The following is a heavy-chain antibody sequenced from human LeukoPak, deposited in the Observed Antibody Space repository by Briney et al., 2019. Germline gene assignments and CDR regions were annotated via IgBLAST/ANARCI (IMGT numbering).Heavy chain of an antibody. D-gene: IGHD4-17*01. CDR1: GFTVSATY. Sequence: PGGSLRLSCAASGFTVSATYMNWVRQAPGKGLEWVSIIYTGGNTYYADSVKGRFTISRDISKNTLYLQMNSLRAEDTAVYYCARGTVTAPDYWGQGTLATVSS. CDR2: IYTGGNT. J-gene: IGHJ4*02. CDR3: ARGTVTAPDY. V-gene: IGHV3-53*01.